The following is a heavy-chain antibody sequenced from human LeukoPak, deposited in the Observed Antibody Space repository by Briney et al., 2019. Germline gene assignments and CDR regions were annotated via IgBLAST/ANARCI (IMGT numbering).Heavy chain of an antibody. CDR1: GFTFSSYD. Sequence: GGSLRLSCAASGFTFSSYDMHWVRQATGKGLEWVSVIGTSGDTYYEGSVKGRFTISRENAKNSLYLQMNSLAAGDTAVYFCSRVGSSGWPNYFDSWGQGTLVTVSS. CDR2: IGTSGDT. J-gene: IGHJ4*02. V-gene: IGHV3-13*04. D-gene: IGHD6-19*01. CDR3: SRVGSSGWPNYFDS.